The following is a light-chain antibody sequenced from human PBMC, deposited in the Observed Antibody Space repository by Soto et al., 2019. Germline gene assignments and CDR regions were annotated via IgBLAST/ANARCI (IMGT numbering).Light chain of an antibody. CDR3: QQRRSWPIT. CDR1: QTADKY. Sequence: EIVLTQSPATLSLSPGERATLSCRASQTADKYLAWYQQKPGQAPRLLIYDASNRATGIPARFSGSGSETDFTLTISSLEPEDFAVYYCQQRRSWPITFGQGTRLEMK. CDR2: DAS. V-gene: IGKV3-11*01. J-gene: IGKJ5*01.